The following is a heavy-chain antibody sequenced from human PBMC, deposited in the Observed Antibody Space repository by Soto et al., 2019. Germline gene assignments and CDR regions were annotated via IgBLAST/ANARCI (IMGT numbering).Heavy chain of an antibody. J-gene: IGHJ4*02. V-gene: IGHV3-23*01. D-gene: IGHD2-15*01. CDR1: GFTFNRYA. CDR2: ISGSGGRI. CDR3: AKDRCSGGSCDSWDS. Sequence: PGGSLRLSCTASGFTFNRYAMSWVRQAPGKGLEWVLVISGSGGRIYYAESVKGRFTISRDNSKNMLYLQMNSLRVEDTAMYYCAKDRCSGGSCDSWDSWGQGTPVTVSS.